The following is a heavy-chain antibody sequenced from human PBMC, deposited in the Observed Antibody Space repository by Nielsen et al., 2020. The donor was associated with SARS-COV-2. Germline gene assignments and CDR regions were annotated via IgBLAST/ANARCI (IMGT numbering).Heavy chain of an antibody. Sequence: WIRQPPGKGLEWVANIKQDGSEKYYVDPVKGRFTISRDNAKNSLYLQMNSLRAEDTAVYYCARGRRKSYGSGSYYNVGYFDYWGQGTLVTVSS. CDR2: IKQDGSEK. V-gene: IGHV3-7*01. J-gene: IGHJ4*02. CDR3: ARGRRKSYGSGSYYNVGYFDY. D-gene: IGHD3-10*01.